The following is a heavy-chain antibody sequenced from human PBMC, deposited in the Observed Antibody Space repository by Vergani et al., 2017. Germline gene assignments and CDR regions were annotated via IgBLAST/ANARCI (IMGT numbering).Heavy chain of an antibody. Sequence: QVQLVQSVAEVKKPGSSVKVSCKASGGTFSSYAISWVRQAPGQGLEWMGWISAYNGNTNYAQKLQGRVTMTTDTSTSTAYMELRSLRSDDTAVYYCARDRLDIVVVPAAIRGDAFDIWGQGTMVTVSS. CDR1: GGTFSSYA. D-gene: IGHD2-2*02. CDR3: ARDRLDIVVVPAAIRGDAFDI. V-gene: IGHV1-18*01. CDR2: ISAYNGNT. J-gene: IGHJ3*02.